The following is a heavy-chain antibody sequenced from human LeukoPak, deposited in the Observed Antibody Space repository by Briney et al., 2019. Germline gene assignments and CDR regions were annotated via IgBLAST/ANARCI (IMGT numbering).Heavy chain of an antibody. J-gene: IGHJ4*02. D-gene: IGHD1-26*01. CDR2: VSGSGGNT. CDR1: GFTFGSYA. V-gene: IGHV3-23*01. Sequence: GGSLRLSCAASGFTFGSYAMSWVRQAPGKGLEWASAVSGSGGNTYYADSVKGRFTISRDNSKNTLYLQMNSLRAEDTAVYYCARGRGSSRYYFDYWGQGTLVTVSS. CDR3: ARGRGSSRYYFDY.